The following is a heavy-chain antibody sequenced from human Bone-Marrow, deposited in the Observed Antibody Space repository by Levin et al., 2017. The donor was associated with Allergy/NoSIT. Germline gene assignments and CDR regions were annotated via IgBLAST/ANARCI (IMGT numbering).Heavy chain of an antibody. J-gene: IGHJ4*02. D-gene: IGHD6-19*01. CDR3: ARDSSSGCHDF. CDR2: IKQGGIDK. CDR1: EFSFSSHW. V-gene: IGHV3-7*04. Sequence: QTGGSLRLSCAASEFSFSSHWMTWVRQAPGKGLEWVATIKQGGIDKYYLDSVEGRFTISRDDAKNSLYLLMNSLRAEDTTVYYCARDSSSGCHDFWGQGTLVTVSS.